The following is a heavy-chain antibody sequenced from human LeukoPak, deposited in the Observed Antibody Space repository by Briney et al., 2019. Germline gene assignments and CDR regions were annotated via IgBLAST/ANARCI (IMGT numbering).Heavy chain of an antibody. V-gene: IGHV3-30*18. CDR1: GFTFSSYG. CDR3: AKDFLPMVMVDWFDY. J-gene: IGHJ4*02. Sequence: PGGSLRLSCAASGFTFSSYGMHWVRQAPGKGLEWVAVISYDGSNKYYADSVKGRFTISRDNSKNTLYLQMNSLRAEDTAAYYCAKDFLPMVMVDWFDYWGQGTLVTVSS. D-gene: IGHD5-18*01. CDR2: ISYDGSNK.